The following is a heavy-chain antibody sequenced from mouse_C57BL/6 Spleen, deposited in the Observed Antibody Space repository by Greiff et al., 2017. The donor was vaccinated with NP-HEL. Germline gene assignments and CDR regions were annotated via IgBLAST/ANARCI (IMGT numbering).Heavy chain of an antibody. Sequence: QVQLQQSGPELVKPGASVKISCKASGYAFSSSWMNWVQQRPGKGLEWIGRIYPGDGDTNYNGKFKGKATLTPDKSSSTAYMQLSSLTSEDSAVYFCARSFITTSSYAMDYWGQGTSVTVSS. CDR2: IYPGDGDT. V-gene: IGHV1-82*01. D-gene: IGHD1-1*01. CDR1: GYAFSSSW. CDR3: ARSFITTSSYAMDY. J-gene: IGHJ4*01.